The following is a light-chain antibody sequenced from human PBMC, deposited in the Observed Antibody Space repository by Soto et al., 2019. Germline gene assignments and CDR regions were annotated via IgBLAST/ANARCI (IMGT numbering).Light chain of an antibody. Sequence: QSALTQPRSVSGSPGQSVIISCTGTSSDVGGYKYVSWYQQHPGKAPKLVIYDVSERPSGVPDRFSGSKSGNTASLTISGIQAEDEADYHCSSYAGSSVWVFGGGTKVTVL. CDR1: SSDVGGYKY. J-gene: IGLJ3*02. V-gene: IGLV2-11*01. CDR2: DVS. CDR3: SSYAGSSVWV.